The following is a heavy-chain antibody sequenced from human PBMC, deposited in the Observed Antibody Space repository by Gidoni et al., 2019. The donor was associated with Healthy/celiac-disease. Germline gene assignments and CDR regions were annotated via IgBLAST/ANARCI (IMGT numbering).Heavy chain of an antibody. CDR1: GDTFTGYY. Sequence: QVQLVQSGAEVKKPGASVKVSCKASGDTFTGYYMHWVRQAPGQGLEWMGRINPSSGGTTYAQKFQGRVTMTRDTSISTAYMELSRLRSDDTAVYYCARGYYDSSGYYTVGWFDPWGQGTLVTVSS. J-gene: IGHJ5*02. V-gene: IGHV1-2*06. D-gene: IGHD3-22*01. CDR3: ARGYYDSSGYYTVGWFDP. CDR2: INPSSGGT.